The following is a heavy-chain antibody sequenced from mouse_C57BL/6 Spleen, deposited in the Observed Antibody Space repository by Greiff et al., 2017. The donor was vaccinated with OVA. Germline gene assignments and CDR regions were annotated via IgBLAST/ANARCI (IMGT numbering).Heavy chain of an antibody. V-gene: IGHV3-8*01. J-gene: IGHJ1*03. CDR2: ISYSGST. CDR1: GYSITSDY. CDR3: ARYITTVVGWYFDV. Sequence: EVKLMESGPGLAKPSQTLSLTCSVTGYSITSDYWNWIRKFPGNKLEYMGYISYSGSTYYNPSLKSRISITRDTSKNQYYLQLNSVTTEDTATDYCARYITTVVGWYFDVWGTGTTVTVSS. D-gene: IGHD1-1*01.